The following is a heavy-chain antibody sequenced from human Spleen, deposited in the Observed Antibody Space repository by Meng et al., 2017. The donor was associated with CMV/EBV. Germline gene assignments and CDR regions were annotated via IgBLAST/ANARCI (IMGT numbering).Heavy chain of an antibody. D-gene: IGHD1-26*01. V-gene: IGHV1-2*02. J-gene: IGHJ3*02. CDR1: GYTFTDHY. CDR3: ARELSIQWGHDAFDI. CDR2: INPNTGDT. Sequence: ASVKVSCKASGYTFTDHYMHWLRHAPGQGFEWMAWINPNTGDTNYAQNFQGRVTVTRDTSMTTFYMDLSGLSSDDTAVYYCARELSIQWGHDAFDIWGQGTMVTVSS.